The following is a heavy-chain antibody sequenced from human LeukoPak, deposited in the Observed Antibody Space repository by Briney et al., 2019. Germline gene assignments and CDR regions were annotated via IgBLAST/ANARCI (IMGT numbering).Heavy chain of an antibody. CDR2: IIPIFGTA. V-gene: IGHV1-69*06. J-gene: IGHJ6*03. CDR3: ARGYYHSSGYSGSNYYYYMDV. Sequence: GASVKVSCKASGGTLRSYAISWVRQAPGQGLEWMGGIIPIFGTANYAQKFQGRVTITADKSTSTAYMELSSLRSEDTAVYYCARGYYHSSGYSGSNYYYYMDVWGKGTTVTVSS. D-gene: IGHD3-22*01. CDR1: GGTLRSYA.